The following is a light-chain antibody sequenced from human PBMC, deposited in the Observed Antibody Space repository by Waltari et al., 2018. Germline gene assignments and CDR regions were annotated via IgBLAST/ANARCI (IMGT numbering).Light chain of an antibody. CDR1: PRVLYSSNNKNY. Sequence: DIVMTQSPASLAVSLGERATINSKSSPRVLYSSNNKNYLAWYQQKPGQPPKLLIYWASTRESGVPDRFSGSGSGTDFTLTISSLQAEDVAVYYCQQYYSTPQTFGQGTKVEIK. CDR2: WAS. V-gene: IGKV4-1*01. J-gene: IGKJ1*01. CDR3: QQYYSTPQT.